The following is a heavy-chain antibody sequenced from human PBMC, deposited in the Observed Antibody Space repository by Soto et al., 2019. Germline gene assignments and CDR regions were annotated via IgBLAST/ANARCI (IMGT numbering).Heavy chain of an antibody. J-gene: IGHJ6*02. Sequence: ASVKVSCKASGYTFTGYYMHWVRQAPGQGLEWMGWINPNSGGTNYAQKFQGRVTMTRDTSISTAYMELSRLRSDDTAVYYCAREGWELQFYGMDVWGQGTTVTVYS. D-gene: IGHD1-26*01. V-gene: IGHV1-2*02. CDR2: INPNSGGT. CDR3: AREGWELQFYGMDV. CDR1: GYTFTGYY.